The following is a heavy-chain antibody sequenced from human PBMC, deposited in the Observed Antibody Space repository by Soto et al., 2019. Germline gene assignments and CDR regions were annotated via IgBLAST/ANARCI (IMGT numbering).Heavy chain of an antibody. CDR3: ARDYDSSGDY. Sequence: QLQLQKSGPGLVKPSETLSLTCTVSGGSISTSSYYWGWIRQPPGKGLEWIGSIYYCGSTYYNPSLKSRVTISVDTSKNQFSLKLSSVTAADTAVYYCARDYDSSGDYWGQGTLVTVSS. D-gene: IGHD3-22*01. V-gene: IGHV4-39*01. J-gene: IGHJ4*02. CDR2: IYYCGST. CDR1: GGSISTSSYY.